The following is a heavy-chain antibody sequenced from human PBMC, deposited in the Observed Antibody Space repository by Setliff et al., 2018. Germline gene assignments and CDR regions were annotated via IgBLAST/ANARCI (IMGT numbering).Heavy chain of an antibody. V-gene: IGHV4-34*01. J-gene: IGHJ5*02. Sequence: SETLSLTCAVYGGSFSGYYWSWIRQPPGKGLEWIGEINHTGSTNYSPSLKSRVTISVDTSKNQFSLKLTSVTAADTAVYYCARGYCSSPSCFFAGWYDPWGQGTLVTVSS. CDR1: GGSFSGYY. CDR2: INHTGST. D-gene: IGHD2-2*01. CDR3: ARGYCSSPSCFFAGWYDP.